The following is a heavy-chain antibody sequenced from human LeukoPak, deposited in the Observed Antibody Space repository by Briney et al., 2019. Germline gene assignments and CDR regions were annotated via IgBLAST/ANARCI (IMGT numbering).Heavy chain of an antibody. V-gene: IGHV4-59*12. D-gene: IGHD6-13*01. CDR3: ARDKAYSSSWYNWFDP. Sequence: SETLSLTCTVSGGSISSYYWSWIRQPPGKGLEWIGYIYYSGSTYYNPSLKSRVTISVDTSKNQFSLKLSSVTAADTAVYYCARDKAYSSSWYNWFDPWGQGTLVTVSS. CDR2: IYYSGST. CDR1: GGSISSYY. J-gene: IGHJ5*02.